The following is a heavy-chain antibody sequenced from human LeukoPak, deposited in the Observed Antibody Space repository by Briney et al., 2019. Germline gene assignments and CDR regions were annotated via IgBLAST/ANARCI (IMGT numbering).Heavy chain of an antibody. D-gene: IGHD2-21*01. Sequence: PSETLSLTCTVSGGSISSSSYYWGWIRQPPGKGLEWIGSIYYSGSTYYIPSLKSRVTISVDTSKNQFSLKLTSVTAADTAVYYCARPRLWPIDAFDIWGQGTMVTVSS. CDR2: IYYSGST. CDR1: GGSISSSSYY. J-gene: IGHJ3*02. CDR3: ARPRLWPIDAFDI. V-gene: IGHV4-39*01.